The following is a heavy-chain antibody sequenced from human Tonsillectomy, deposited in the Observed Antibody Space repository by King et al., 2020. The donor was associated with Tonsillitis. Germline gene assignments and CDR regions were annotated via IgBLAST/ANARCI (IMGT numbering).Heavy chain of an antibody. V-gene: IGHV1-69*01. CDR3: ARGDSLFHYFGSGSFSYFDY. D-gene: IGHD3-10*01. CDR1: GGTFSNFA. J-gene: IGHJ4*02. Sequence: VQLVESGAEVKKPGSSVKVSCKASGGTFSNFAINWVRQAPGQGLEWMGGIIPIFGTTKYAQRFQGRVTITADESTSTAYMELSSLRSEDTAVYYCARGDSLFHYFGSGSFSYFDYWGQGTLVTVSS. CDR2: IIPIFGTT.